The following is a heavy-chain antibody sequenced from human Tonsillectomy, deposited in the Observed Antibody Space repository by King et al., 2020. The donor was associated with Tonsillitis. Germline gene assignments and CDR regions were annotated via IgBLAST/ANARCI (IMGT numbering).Heavy chain of an antibody. CDR1: GYTFTSYD. J-gene: IGHJ5*02. CDR2: MNPNSANT. Sequence: VQLVESGAEVKSPGASVKVSCKASGYTFTSYDINWVRQAAGQGLEWMGWMNPNSANTGYAQKFQGRVTTHRETSIGTAYIELSSLTSEDTAIYYCARGSYYVSSGYHRWFDPWGQGTLVTVSS. CDR3: ARGSYYVSSGYHRWFDP. V-gene: IGHV1-8*01. D-gene: IGHD3-22*01.